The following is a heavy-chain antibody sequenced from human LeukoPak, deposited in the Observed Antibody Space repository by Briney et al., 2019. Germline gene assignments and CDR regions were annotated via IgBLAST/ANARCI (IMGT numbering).Heavy chain of an antibody. CDR3: ATSYSGYDWGGY. J-gene: IGHJ4*02. Sequence: GASVKVSCKVSGYTLTELSMHWVREAPGKGLEWMGDSEPEDGETIYAQKFQGRVTMTEDTSTDTAYMELSSLRSEDTAVYYCATSYSGYDWGGYWGQGTLVTVSS. CDR1: GYTLTELS. D-gene: IGHD5-12*01. V-gene: IGHV1-24*01. CDR2: SEPEDGET.